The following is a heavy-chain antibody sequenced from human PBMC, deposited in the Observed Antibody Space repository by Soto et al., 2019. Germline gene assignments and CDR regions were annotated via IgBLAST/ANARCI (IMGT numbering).Heavy chain of an antibody. CDR1: GGSISSGGYY. V-gene: IGHV4-31*03. CDR2: IYYSGST. CDR3: ARTSTRRLSYGMDV. Sequence: QVQLQESGPGLVKASQTLSLTCTVSGGSISSGGYYWSWIRQHPGKGLEWIGYIYYSGSTYYNPSLKSRVTISVDTSKNQFSLKLSSVTAADTAVYYCARTSTRRLSYGMDVWGQGTTVTVSS. J-gene: IGHJ6*02.